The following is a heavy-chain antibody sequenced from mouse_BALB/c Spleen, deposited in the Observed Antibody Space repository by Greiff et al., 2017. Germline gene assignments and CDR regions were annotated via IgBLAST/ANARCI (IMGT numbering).Heavy chain of an antibody. J-gene: IGHJ4*01. CDR2: IRNKANGYTT. V-gene: IGHV7-3*02. CDR3: ARDITFYAMDY. CDR1: GFTFTDYY. D-gene: IGHD1-1*01. Sequence: EVQLQESGGGLVQPGGSLRLSCATSGFTFTDYYMSWVRQPPGKALEWLGFIRNKANGYTTEYSASVKGRFTISRDNSQSILYLQMNTLRAEDSATYYCARDITFYAMDYWGQGTSVTVSS.